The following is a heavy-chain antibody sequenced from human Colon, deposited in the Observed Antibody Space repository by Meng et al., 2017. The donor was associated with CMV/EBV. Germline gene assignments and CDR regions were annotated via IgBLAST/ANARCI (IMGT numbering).Heavy chain of an antibody. V-gene: IGHV1-69*05. D-gene: IGHD3-10*01. CDR2: IIPIFGTA. CDR1: GGTFSSYA. CDR3: ARAMVRGVIIRREYFQH. J-gene: IGHJ1*01. Sequence: SVKVSCKASGGTFSSYAISWVRQAPGQGLEWMGGIIPIFGTANYAQKFQGRVMITTDDSTSTAYMELSSLRSEDTAVYYCARAMVRGVIIRREYFQHWGQGALVTVSS.